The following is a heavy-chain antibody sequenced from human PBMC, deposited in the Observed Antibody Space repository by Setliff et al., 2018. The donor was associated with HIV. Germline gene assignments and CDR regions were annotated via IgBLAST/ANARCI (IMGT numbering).Heavy chain of an antibody. CDR2: IRTKAYSGTT. CDR1: GFNFGEYA. Sequence: GGSLRLSCSASGFNFGEYALSWVRQAPGKGLEWVAFIRTKAYSGTTEYAASVKDRFTISRDDSKSIAYLQMNSLKTEDSAVYYCSRDVLTNNYYYYGMDVWGQGTTVTVSS. V-gene: IGHV3-49*04. D-gene: IGHD4-4*01. J-gene: IGHJ6*02. CDR3: SRDVLTNNYYYYGMDV.